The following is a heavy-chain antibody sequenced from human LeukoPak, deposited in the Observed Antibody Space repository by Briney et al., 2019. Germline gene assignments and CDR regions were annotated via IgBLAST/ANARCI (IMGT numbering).Heavy chain of an antibody. V-gene: IGHV1-8*01. Sequence: ASVKVSRKASGYTFTSYDINWVRQATGQGLEWMGWMNPNSGNTGYAQKFQGRVTMTRNTSISTAYMELSSLRSEDTAVYYCARGRGAAGTYWFDPWGQGTLVTVSS. CDR1: GYTFTSYD. CDR2: MNPNSGNT. CDR3: ARGRGAAGTYWFDP. J-gene: IGHJ5*02. D-gene: IGHD6-13*01.